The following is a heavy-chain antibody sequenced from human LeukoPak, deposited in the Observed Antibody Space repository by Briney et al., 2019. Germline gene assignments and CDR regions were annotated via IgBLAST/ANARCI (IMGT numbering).Heavy chain of an antibody. CDR3: ARDRGFGQADV. Sequence: GGSLRLSCAASGLTFSSYAMSWVRQAPGKGLEWVSSISSSSSYIYYADSVKGRFTISRDNAKNSLYLQMNSLRAEDTAVYYCARDRGFGQADVWGKGTTVTVSS. J-gene: IGHJ6*04. D-gene: IGHD3-10*01. CDR2: ISSSSSYI. V-gene: IGHV3-21*01. CDR1: GLTFSSYA.